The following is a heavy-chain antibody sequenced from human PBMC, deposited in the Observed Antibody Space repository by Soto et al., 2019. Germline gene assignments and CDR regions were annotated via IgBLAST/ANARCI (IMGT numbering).Heavy chain of an antibody. CDR2: INPNSGGT. D-gene: IGHD3-3*01. CDR3: ARIDPVTINYYYGMDV. J-gene: IGHJ6*02. V-gene: IGHV1-2*02. CDR1: GYTFTAYY. Sequence: QVQLVQSGAEVKKPGASVKVSCKASGYTFTAYYIHWVRQAPGQGLEWMGWINPNSGGTNYAQEFQDRVTRTRDTSISTAYMELSRLRSDDTAVYYCARIDPVTINYYYGMDVWGQGTTVTVSS.